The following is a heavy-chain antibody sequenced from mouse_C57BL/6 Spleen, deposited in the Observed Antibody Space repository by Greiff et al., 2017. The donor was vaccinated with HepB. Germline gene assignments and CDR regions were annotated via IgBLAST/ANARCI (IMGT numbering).Heavy chain of an antibody. CDR2: INPSSGYT. CDR1: GYTFTSYW. V-gene: IGHV1-7*01. CDR3: ARSEVYYDTHGAWFAY. J-gene: IGHJ3*01. D-gene: IGHD2-4*01. Sequence: QVQLKRSGAELAKPGASVKLSCKASGYTFTSYWMHWVKQRPGQGLEWIGYINPSSGYTKYNQKFKDKATLTADKSSSTDYMQLSSLTYEDSAVYYCARSEVYYDTHGAWFAYWGQGTLVTVSA.